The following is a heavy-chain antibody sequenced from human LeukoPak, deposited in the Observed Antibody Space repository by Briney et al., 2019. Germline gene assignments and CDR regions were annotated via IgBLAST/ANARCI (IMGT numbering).Heavy chain of an antibody. D-gene: IGHD6-19*01. CDR1: GYTFTGYY. Sequence: GASVKVSCKASGYTFTGYYMHWVRQAPGQGLEWMGWINPNSGGTNYAQKFQGRVTMTRDTSISTAYMELSRLRSDDTAVYYCARDAPRYTVAGTYGVYNWFDPWGQGTLVTVSS. CDR3: ARDAPRYTVAGTYGVYNWFDP. J-gene: IGHJ5*02. V-gene: IGHV1-2*02. CDR2: INPNSGGT.